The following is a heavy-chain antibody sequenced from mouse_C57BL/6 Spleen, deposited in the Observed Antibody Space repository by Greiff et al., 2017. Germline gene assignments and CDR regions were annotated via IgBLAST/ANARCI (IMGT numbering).Heavy chain of an antibody. CDR2: IDPETGGT. J-gene: IGHJ4*01. CDR1: GYTFTDYE. V-gene: IGHV1-15*01. CDR3: HGGSYDGYAMDY. D-gene: IGHD1-1*02. Sequence: VQLQQSGAELVRPGASVTLSCKASGYTFTDYEMHWVKQTSVHGLEWIGAIDPETGGTAYNQKFKGKDILTADKSSSTAYMELRSLTSEDSAVYYCHGGSYDGYAMDYWGQGTSVTVSS.